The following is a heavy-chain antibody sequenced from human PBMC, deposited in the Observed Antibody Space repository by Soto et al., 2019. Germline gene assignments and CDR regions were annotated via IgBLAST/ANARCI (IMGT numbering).Heavy chain of an antibody. CDR2: INHSGST. V-gene: IGHV4-34*01. Sequence: PSETLSLTCAVYGGSFSGYYWSWIRQPPGKGLEWIGEINHSGSTNYNPSLKSRVTISVDTSKNQFSLKLSSVTAADTAVYYCARGGLAAAGTDYYYGMDVWGQGTTVTVSS. CDR1: GGSFSGYY. D-gene: IGHD6-13*01. J-gene: IGHJ6*02. CDR3: ARGGLAAAGTDYYYGMDV.